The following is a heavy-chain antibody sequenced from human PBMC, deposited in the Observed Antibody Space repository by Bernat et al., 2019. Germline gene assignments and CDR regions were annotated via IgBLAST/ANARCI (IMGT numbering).Heavy chain of an antibody. CDR3: ARDTEYYYGSGSYYPDGYYYYYYGMDV. CDR1: GFTFSSYS. J-gene: IGHJ6*02. Sequence: EVQLVESGGGLVQPGGSLRLSCAASGFTFSSYSMNWVRQAPGKGLEWVSYISRSSSTIYYADSVKGRFTISRDNAKNSLYLQMNSLRAEDTAVYYCARDTEYYYGSGSYYPDGYYYYYYGMDVWGQGTTVTVSS. V-gene: IGHV3-48*01. CDR2: ISRSSSTI. D-gene: IGHD3-10*01.